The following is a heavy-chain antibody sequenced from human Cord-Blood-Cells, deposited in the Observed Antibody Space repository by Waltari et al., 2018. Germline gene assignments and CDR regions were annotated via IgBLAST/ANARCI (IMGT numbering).Heavy chain of an antibody. CDR2: TYYRSKWYN. D-gene: IGHD6-19*01. Sequence: VHLQQSGPGLVTPSHTLALTCAISVDSVASNSAAWNCVRHPASRGLEWLGRTYYRSKWYNDYAVSVKSRITINPDTSKNQFSLQLNSVTHEDTAVYYCARVAGYSSGWYRGYFDYWGQGTLVTVSS. V-gene: IGHV6-1*01. CDR1: VDSVASNSAA. CDR3: ARVAGYSSGWYRGYFDY. J-gene: IGHJ4*02.